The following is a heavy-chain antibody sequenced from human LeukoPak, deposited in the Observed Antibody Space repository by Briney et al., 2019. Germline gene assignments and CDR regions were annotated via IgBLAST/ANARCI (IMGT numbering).Heavy chain of an antibody. V-gene: IGHV3-30*04. D-gene: IGHD6-13*01. Sequence: QPGGSLRLSCAASGFTFSSYAMHWVRQAPGKGLEWVAVISYDGSNKYYADSVKGRFTISRDNSKNTLYLQMNSLRAEDTAVYYCAQIGAAAGTGGGYWGQGTLVTVSS. CDR3: AQIGAAAGTGGGY. CDR1: GFTFSSYA. CDR2: ISYDGSNK. J-gene: IGHJ4*02.